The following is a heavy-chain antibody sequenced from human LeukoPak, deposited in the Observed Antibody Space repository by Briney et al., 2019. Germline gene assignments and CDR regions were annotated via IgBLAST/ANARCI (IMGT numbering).Heavy chain of an antibody. CDR2: INHNGNVN. D-gene: IGHD3-16*01. CDR3: ARGGGLDV. J-gene: IGHJ6*02. CDR1: GFTFSSYW. V-gene: IGHV3-7*03. Sequence: GGSLRLSCAASGFTFSSYWMNWARQAPGKGLERVASINHNGNVNYYVDSVKGRFTISRDNAKNLLYLQMSNLRAEDTAVYFCARGGGLDVWGQGATVTVSS.